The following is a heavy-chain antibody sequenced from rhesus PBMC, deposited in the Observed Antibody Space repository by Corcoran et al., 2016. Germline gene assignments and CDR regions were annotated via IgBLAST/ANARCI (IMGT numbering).Heavy chain of an antibody. CDR1: GFTFSHYG. J-gene: IGHJ1*01. Sequence: EVQLVESGGGLVQRGGSLRLSCAASGFTFSHYGMHWVRQAPGKGLAWVAVISYDGSKKYYAGSVKDRFTISRDNSKNTRYLQMNNLKLEDTAVYYCARDGWNGEYFELWGQGALVTVSS. V-gene: IGHV3-54*02. CDR3: ARDGWNGEYFEL. CDR2: ISYDGSKK. D-gene: IGHD1-14*01.